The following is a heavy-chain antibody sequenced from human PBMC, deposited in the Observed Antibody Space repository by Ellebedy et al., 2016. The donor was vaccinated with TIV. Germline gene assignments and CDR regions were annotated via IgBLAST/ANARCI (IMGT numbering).Heavy chain of an antibody. CDR3: ARAYSGSYNYFDY. CDR1: GGSFSGYY. D-gene: IGHD1-26*01. Sequence: SETLSLXXAVYGGSFSGYYWSWIRQPPGKGLEWIGEINHSGSTNYNPSLKSRVTISVDTSKNQFSLKLSSVTAADTAVYYCARAYSGSYNYFDYWGQGTLVTVSS. V-gene: IGHV4-34*01. J-gene: IGHJ4*02. CDR2: INHSGST.